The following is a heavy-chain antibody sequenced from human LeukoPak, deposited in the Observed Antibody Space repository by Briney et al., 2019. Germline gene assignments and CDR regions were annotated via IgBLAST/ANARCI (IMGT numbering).Heavy chain of an antibody. CDR3: ARDLTIHYFDY. J-gene: IGHJ4*02. Sequence: SETLSLTCAVYGGSFSGYYWSWIRQPPGKGLEWIGEINHSGSTNYNPSLKSRVTISVDTSKNQFSLKLSSVTAADTAVYYCARDLTIHYFDYWGQGTLVTVSS. CDR1: GGSFSGYY. CDR2: INHSGST. V-gene: IGHV4-34*01. D-gene: IGHD3-3*01.